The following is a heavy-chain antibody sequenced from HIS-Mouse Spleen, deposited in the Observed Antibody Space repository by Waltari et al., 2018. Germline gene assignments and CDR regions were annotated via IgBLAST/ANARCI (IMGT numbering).Heavy chain of an antibody. Sequence: QVQLVQSGAAAKKPGASVKVSCTSSGYTFTGHSMHWVPQAPGQGPEWTGGINPNSGGTNYAQKFQGRVTMTRDTSISTAYMELSRLRSDDTAVYYCARGYSSSSYFDYWGQGTLVTVS. CDR1: GYTFTGHS. CDR2: INPNSGGT. CDR3: ARGYSSSSYFDY. V-gene: IGHV1-2*02. J-gene: IGHJ4*02. D-gene: IGHD6-6*01.